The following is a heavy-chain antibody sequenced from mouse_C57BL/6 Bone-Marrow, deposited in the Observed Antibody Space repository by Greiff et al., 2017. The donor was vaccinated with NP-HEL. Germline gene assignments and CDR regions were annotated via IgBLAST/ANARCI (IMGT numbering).Heavy chain of an antibody. V-gene: IGHV5-6*01. D-gene: IGHD2-4*01. Sequence: EVQLVESGGDLVKPGGSLKLSCAASGFTFSSYGMSWVRQTPDKRLEWVATISSGGSYTYYPESLKGRFTISTANAKNTLYLQMSSLKSEDTAMYYCASPYDYDVAWFAYWGKGTLVTVSA. CDR1: GFTFSSYG. J-gene: IGHJ3*01. CDR3: ASPYDYDVAWFAY. CDR2: ISSGGSYT.